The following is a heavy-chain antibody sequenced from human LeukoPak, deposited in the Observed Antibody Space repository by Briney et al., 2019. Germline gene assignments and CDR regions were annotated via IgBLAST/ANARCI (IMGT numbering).Heavy chain of an antibody. CDR1: GGSFSGYY. Sequence: SETLSLTCAVYGGSFSGYYWSWIRQPPGKGLEWIGEINHSGSTNYNPSLKSRVKSRVTKSLDTSKNQFSLKLSSVTAADTAVYYCARGGSDYGDYVGAFNIWGQGTMVTVSS. J-gene: IGHJ3*02. CDR3: ARGGSDYGDYVGAFNI. CDR2: INHSGST. D-gene: IGHD4-17*01. V-gene: IGHV4-34*01.